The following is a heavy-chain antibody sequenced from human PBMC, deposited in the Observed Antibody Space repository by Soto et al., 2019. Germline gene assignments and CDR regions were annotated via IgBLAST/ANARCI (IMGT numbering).Heavy chain of an antibody. CDR1: GYTFTSYG. J-gene: IGHJ5*02. CDR3: ARGGIVVVPAANWFDP. CDR2: ISAYNGNT. V-gene: IGHV1-18*01. Sequence: ASVKVSCKASGYTFTSYGISWVRQAPGQGLEWMGWISAYNGNTNYAQKLQGRVTMTTDTSTSTAYMELRSLRSDDTAVYCCARGGIVVVPAANWFDPWGQGTLVTVSS. D-gene: IGHD2-2*01.